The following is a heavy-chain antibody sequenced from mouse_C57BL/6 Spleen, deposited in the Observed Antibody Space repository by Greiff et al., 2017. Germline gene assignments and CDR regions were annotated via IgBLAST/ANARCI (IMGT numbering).Heavy chain of an antibody. D-gene: IGHD1-2*01. J-gene: IGHJ3*01. Sequence: EVHLVESGPGLVKPSQSLSLTCSVTGYSITSGYYWTWIRQFPGNKLEWVGYISYDGSNNYKPSLRNRISLTRDTSKSQFFPKLNAVTTEETATYYCARDVNYGGRFADWGQGTLVTVSA. CDR3: ARDVNYGGRFAD. CDR1: GYSITSGYY. V-gene: IGHV3-6*01. CDR2: ISYDGSN.